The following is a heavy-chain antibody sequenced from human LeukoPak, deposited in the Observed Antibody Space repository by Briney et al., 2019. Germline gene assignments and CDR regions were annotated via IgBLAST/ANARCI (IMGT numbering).Heavy chain of an antibody. D-gene: IGHD3-22*01. J-gene: IGHJ4*02. CDR2: ISRDGSIT. V-gene: IGHV3-74*01. CDR3: AKPPDSSGYYDY. CDR1: GFTFSTYW. Sequence: PGGSLRLSCAASGFTFSTYWMHWVRQAPGKGLVWVSRISRDGSITGYADSVKGRFTISRDNAKNTLYLQMNSLRAEDTAVYYCAKPPDSSGYYDYWGQGTLVTVSS.